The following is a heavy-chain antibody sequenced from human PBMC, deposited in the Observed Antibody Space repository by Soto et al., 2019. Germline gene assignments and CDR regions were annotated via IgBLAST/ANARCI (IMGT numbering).Heavy chain of an antibody. CDR3: AKVLQGGGYSLDY. J-gene: IGHJ4*02. D-gene: IGHD5-18*01. CDR1: GFTFSSYA. Sequence: CLRLSCAASGFTFSSYAMSWVRQAPGKGLEWVSAISGSGGSTYYADSVKGRFTISRDNSKNTLYLQMNSLRAEDTAVYYCAKVLQGGGYSLDYWGQGTLVTGSS. V-gene: IGHV3-23*01. CDR2: ISGSGGST.